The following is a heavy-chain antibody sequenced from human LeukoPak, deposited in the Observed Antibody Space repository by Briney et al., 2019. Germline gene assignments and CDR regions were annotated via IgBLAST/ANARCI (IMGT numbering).Heavy chain of an antibody. CDR2: IYHSGST. CDR3: ARAELSHRGYHYGMDV. CDR1: GGSISSSGYY. Sequence: PSQTLSLTCTVSGGSISSSGYYWNWIRQHPGKGLEWIGYIYHSGSTYYSPSLKSRVIISADTSKNQLSLKLSSVTAADTAVYYCARAELSHRGYHYGMDVWGQGATVTVS. J-gene: IGHJ6*02. D-gene: IGHD1-14*01. V-gene: IGHV4-31*03.